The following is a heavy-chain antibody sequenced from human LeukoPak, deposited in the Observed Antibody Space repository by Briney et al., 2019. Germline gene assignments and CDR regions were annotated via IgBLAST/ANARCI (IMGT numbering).Heavy chain of an antibody. CDR3: ARVGITIFGVVIWDFDY. CDR1: GGTFSSYA. V-gene: IGHV1-69*13. D-gene: IGHD3-3*01. Sequence: ASVKVSCKASGGTFSSYAISWVRQAPGQGLEWMGGIIPIFGTANYAQKFQGRVTITADESTSTAYMELRSLRSDDTAVYYCARVGITIFGVVIWDFDYWGQGTLVTVSS. J-gene: IGHJ4*02. CDR2: IIPIFGTA.